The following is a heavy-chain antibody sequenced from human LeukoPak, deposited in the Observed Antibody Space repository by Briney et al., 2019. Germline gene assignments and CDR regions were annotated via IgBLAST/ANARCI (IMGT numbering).Heavy chain of an antibody. D-gene: IGHD4-17*01. V-gene: IGHV1-69*04. CDR1: GGTFSSYA. CDR2: IIPILGIA. J-gene: IGHJ4*02. CDR3: ARGPYYGDYGNYFDY. Sequence: ASVKVSCKASGGTFSSYAISWVRQGPGQGLEWMGRIIPILGIANYAQKFQGRVTITADKSTSTAYMELSSLRSEDTAVYYCARGPYYGDYGNYFDYWGQGTLVTVSS.